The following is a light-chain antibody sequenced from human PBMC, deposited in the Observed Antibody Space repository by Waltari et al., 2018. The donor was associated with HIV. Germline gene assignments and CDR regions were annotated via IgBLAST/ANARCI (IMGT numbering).Light chain of an antibody. CDR1: AGYQPYV. CDR2: VKPTGMF. Sequence: HPVLTQTSSASASLGSSVTLTCTLSAGYQPYVLAWPQKGPDRAPRFLRKVKPTGMFNRGIGLRHLFSASAYGRDRTLHISNVQSDDESDYICETCHQTVRVFGGGTRLT. CDR3: ETCHQTVRV. V-gene: IGLV4-60*03. J-gene: IGLJ2*01.